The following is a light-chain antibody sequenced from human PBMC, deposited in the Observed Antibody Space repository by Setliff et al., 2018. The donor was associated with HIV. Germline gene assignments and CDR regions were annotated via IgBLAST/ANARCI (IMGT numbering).Light chain of an antibody. J-gene: IGLJ2*01. Sequence: QSALAQPASVSGSPGQSVTISCTGTSSDVGGYYYVSWYQHYPGRAPRLIIYDVVKRPSGVPDRFSGSKSGNTASLTISGLQAEDEADYHCCSYAGTHTYVLFGGGTKSPS. V-gene: IGLV2-11*01. CDR3: CSYAGTHTYVL. CDR2: DVV. CDR1: SSDVGGYYY.